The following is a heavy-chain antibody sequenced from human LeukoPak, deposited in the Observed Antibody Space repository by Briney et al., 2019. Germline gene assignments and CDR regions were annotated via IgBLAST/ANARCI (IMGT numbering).Heavy chain of an antibody. V-gene: IGHV3-21*01. CDR2: ISTSSSYI. CDR3: VSDSDSWYDS. J-gene: IGHJ5*01. D-gene: IGHD6-19*01. CDR1: GFTFSNYS. Sequence: PGGSLRLSCAASGFTFSNYSMHWVRQAPGKGLEWVSSISTSSSYIFYADSVKGRFTISRDNAKKSLYLQMNSLRAEDTAVYFCVSDSDSWYDSWGPGTLVTVSS.